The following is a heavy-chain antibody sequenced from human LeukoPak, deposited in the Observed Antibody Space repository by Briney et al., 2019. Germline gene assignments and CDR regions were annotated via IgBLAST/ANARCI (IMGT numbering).Heavy chain of an antibody. CDR2: IGGSGDRT. J-gene: IGHJ4*02. D-gene: IGHD5-24*01. V-gene: IGHV3-23*01. Sequence: GGSLRLSCAASGFTFSNAWMSWVRQAPGKGLEWVSGIGGSGDRTYYADSVKGRFSISRDNTKNTLYLQINSLRVEDTAVYYCAKDMRMASFEHWGRGTLVTVSS. CDR3: AKDMRMASFEH. CDR1: GFTFSNAW.